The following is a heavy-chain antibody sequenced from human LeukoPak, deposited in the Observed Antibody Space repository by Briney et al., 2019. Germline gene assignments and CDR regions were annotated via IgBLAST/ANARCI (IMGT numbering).Heavy chain of an antibody. V-gene: IGHV3-23*01. J-gene: IGHJ4*02. CDR1: GITFSNYG. CDR2: ISGSGGST. CDR3: AKASGWDYYYFDY. Sequence: GRSLRLSCVASGITFSNYGMHWVRQAPGQGLEWVSAISGSGGSTYYADSVKGRFTISRDNSKNTLYLQMNSLRAEDTAVYYCAKASGWDYYYFDYWGQGTLVTVSS. D-gene: IGHD6-19*01.